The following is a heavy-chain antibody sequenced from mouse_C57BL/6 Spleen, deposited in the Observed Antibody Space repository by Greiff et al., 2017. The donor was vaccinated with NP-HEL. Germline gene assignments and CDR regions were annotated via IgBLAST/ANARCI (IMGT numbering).Heavy chain of an antibody. CDR3: AKGYGSSSWYFDV. Sequence: QVQLQQPGAELVMPGASVKLSCKASGYTFTSYWMHWVKQRPGQGLEWIGEIDPSDSYTNSNQKFKGKSTLTVDKSSSTAYMQLSSLTSEDSAVYYCAKGYGSSSWYFDVWGTGTTVTVSS. CDR1: GYTFTSYW. CDR2: IDPSDSYT. D-gene: IGHD1-1*01. V-gene: IGHV1-69*01. J-gene: IGHJ1*03.